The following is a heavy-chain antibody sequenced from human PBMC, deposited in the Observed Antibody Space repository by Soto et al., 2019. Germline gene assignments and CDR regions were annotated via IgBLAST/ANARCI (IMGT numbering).Heavy chain of an antibody. Sequence: QVQLQQWGAGLLKPSETLSLTCAVYGGSFSGYYWTWIRQPPGTGLEWIGEINHSGSTNYNPSLKRRVTISVDTSKNQSSLKLTSVNAAGTALYYCARDKITGLSDYWGQGTLVTVSS. CDR2: INHSGST. J-gene: IGHJ4*02. CDR3: ARDKITGLSDY. V-gene: IGHV4-34*01. CDR1: GGSFSGYY. D-gene: IGHD2-8*02.